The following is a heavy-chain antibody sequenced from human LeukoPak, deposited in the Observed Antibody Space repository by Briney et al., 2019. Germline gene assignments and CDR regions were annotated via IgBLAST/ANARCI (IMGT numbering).Heavy chain of an antibody. CDR2: IWHDGSNK. J-gene: IGHJ4*02. V-gene: IGHV3-33*06. Sequence: GGSLRLSCAASGFTFSSYGMHWVRQAPGKGLEWVAVIWHDGSNKYYADSVKGRFTISRDNSKNTLYLQMNSLRAEDTAVYYCAKDHSSGWSGLFDYWGQGTLVTVSS. CDR1: GFTFSSYG. CDR3: AKDHSSGWSGLFDY. D-gene: IGHD6-19*01.